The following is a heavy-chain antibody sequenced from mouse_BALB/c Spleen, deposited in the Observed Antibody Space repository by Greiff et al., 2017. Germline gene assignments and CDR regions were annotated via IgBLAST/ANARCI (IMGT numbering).Heavy chain of an antibody. CDR1: GYAFSSYW. D-gene: IGHD2-4*01. Sequence: VQLVESGAELVRPGSSVKISCKASGYAFSSYWMNWVKQRPGQGLEWIGQIYPGDGDTNYNGKFKGKATLTADKSSSTAYMQLSSLTSEDSAVYFCARSLIYYDYDVGYWGQGTTLTVSS. CDR3: ARSLIYYDYDVGY. V-gene: IGHV1-80*01. CDR2: IYPGDGDT. J-gene: IGHJ2*01.